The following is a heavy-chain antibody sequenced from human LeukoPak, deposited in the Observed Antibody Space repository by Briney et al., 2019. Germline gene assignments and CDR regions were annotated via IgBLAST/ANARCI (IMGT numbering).Heavy chain of an antibody. D-gene: IGHD3-22*01. V-gene: IGHV4-39*07. Sequence: PSETLSLTCTVSGGSITSTSYYWDWIRQPPGKGLEWIGSIYYSGNTYYSPSLMSRVTISVDTSKNQFSLNLRSVTAADTAVYYCARAPHFFDTTGSRYYFDYWGQGALVTVSS. CDR3: ARAPHFFDTTGSRYYFDY. CDR1: GGSITSTSYY. CDR2: IYYSGNT. J-gene: IGHJ4*02.